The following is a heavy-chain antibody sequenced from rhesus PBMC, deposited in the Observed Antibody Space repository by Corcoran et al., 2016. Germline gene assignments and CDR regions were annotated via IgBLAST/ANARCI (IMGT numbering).Heavy chain of an antibody. CDR1: GGSISDSYR. D-gene: IGHD6-31*01. CDR3: ARWEYSSGWYYFDY. V-gene: IGHV4S10*01. Sequence: QVQLQESGPGVVKPSETLSLTCAVSGGSISDSYRWSWIRQPPGKGLEWIGYIYGSSTSTNYNPDLKSRVTSSKDTSKNQFSLKLSSVTAADTAVYYCARWEYSSGWYYFDYWGQGVLVTVSS. J-gene: IGHJ4*01. CDR2: IYGSSTST.